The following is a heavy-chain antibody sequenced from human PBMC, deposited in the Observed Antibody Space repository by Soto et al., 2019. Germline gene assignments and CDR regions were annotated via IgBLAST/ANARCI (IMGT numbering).Heavy chain of an antibody. D-gene: IGHD2-8*01. CDR2: ISYDGSNK. J-gene: IGHJ4*02. Sequence: QVQLVESGGGVVQPGRSLRLSCAASGFTFSSYAMHWVRQAPGKGLEWVAVISYDGSNKYYADSVKGRFTISRDNSKNTVFLEKDRLRGEGTAGDYCARSPGYGLYYFDYWGQGTLVTVSS. CDR3: ARSPGYGLYYFDY. V-gene: IGHV3-30-3*01. CDR1: GFTFSSYA.